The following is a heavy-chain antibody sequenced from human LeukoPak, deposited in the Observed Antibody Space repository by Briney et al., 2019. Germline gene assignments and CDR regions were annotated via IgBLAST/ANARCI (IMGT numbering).Heavy chain of an antibody. CDR2: MSYDGSKK. CDR3: AKDLGFGDY. Sequence: GRSLRLSCAASGVTFSSYGMHWVRQAPGKGLEWVAVMSYDGSKKYYVDSVKGRFTISRDNSKNTLYLQMNSLRAEDTAVYYCAKDLGFGDYWGQGTLVTVSS. CDR1: GVTFSSYG. V-gene: IGHV3-30*18. J-gene: IGHJ4*02. D-gene: IGHD3-10*01.